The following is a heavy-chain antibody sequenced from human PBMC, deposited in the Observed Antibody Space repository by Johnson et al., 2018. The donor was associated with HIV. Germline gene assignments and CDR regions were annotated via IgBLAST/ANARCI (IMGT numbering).Heavy chain of an antibody. CDR1: GFTVSSNY. Sequence: VQLVESGGGLIQPGGSLRLSCAASGFTVSSNYMSWVRKAPGKGLEWVLSIYVGGNTYYADSVKGRFTISRDDSKNTLYLQMNSLKTEDTAVYYCTTLIVLWGQGTMVTVSS. J-gene: IGHJ3*01. V-gene: IGHV3-53*01. CDR3: TTLIVL. CDR2: IYVGGNT. D-gene: IGHD3-16*02.